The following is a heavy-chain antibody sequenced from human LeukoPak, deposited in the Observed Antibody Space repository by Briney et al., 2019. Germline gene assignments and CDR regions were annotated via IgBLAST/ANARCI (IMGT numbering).Heavy chain of an antibody. D-gene: IGHD4-17*01. V-gene: IGHV1-2*02. CDR2: INPNSGGT. CDR3: AAHDYGAYWFYP. CDR1: GYTLTGYY. Sequence: ASVKVSCKASGYTLTGYYLHWVRQAPGQGLEWMGWINPNSGGTNYAQKFQGRVTMTRDTSISTAYMELSRLRSDDTAVYYCAAHDYGAYWFYPWGQGALVTASS. J-gene: IGHJ5*02.